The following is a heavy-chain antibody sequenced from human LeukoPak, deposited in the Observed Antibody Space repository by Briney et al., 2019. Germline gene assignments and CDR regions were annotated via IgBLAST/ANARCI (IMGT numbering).Heavy chain of an antibody. CDR3: TTVCTASSTSCYLGY. D-gene: IGHD2-2*01. V-gene: IGHV3-15*01. CDR1: GFTFSNAW. CDR2: IKSKTDGGTT. J-gene: IGHJ4*02. Sequence: PGGSLRLSCAVSGFTFSNAWMDWVRQAPGKGLEWVGRIKSKTDGGTTDCAAPVKGRFTISRGDSKNTLYLQMNSLKTEDTAVYYCTTVCTASSTSCYLGYWGQGTLVTVSS.